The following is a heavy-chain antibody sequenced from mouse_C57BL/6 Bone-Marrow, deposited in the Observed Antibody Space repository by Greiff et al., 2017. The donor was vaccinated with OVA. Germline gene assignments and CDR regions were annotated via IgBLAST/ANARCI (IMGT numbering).Heavy chain of an antibody. CDR3: LIYDGYPFYAMDY. J-gene: IGHJ4*01. CDR2: IHPNSGST. CDR1: GYTFTSYW. D-gene: IGHD2-3*01. V-gene: IGHV1-64*01. Sequence: QVQLQQPGAELVKPGASVTLSCKASGYTFTSYWMHWVKQRPGQGLEWIGMIHPNSGSTNYNEKFKSKATLTVDKSSSTAYMQLSSLTSEDSAVYYCLIYDGYPFYAMDYWGQGTSVTVSS.